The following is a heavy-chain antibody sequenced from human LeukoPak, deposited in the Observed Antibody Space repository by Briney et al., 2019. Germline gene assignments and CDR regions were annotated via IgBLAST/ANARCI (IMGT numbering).Heavy chain of an antibody. J-gene: IGHJ6*02. V-gene: IGHV4-34*01. CDR3: ARGLHYNILTGGMDV. CDR2: MSHTGAT. D-gene: IGHD3-9*01. CDR1: GGSFSGYY. Sequence: SETLSLTCAVFGGSFSGYYWSWIRQSPEKGLEWIGEMSHTGATNYNPSLKSRVTVSVDTSKKQFSLNLRSVTTADTAVYYCARGLHYNILTGGMDVWGQGTTVIVSS.